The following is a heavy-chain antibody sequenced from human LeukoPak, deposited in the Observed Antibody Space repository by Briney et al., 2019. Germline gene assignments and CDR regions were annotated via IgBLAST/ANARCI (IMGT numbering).Heavy chain of an antibody. CDR1: GGTFSSYA. Sequence: ASVKVSCKASGGTFSSYAISWVRQAPGQGLEWMGRIIPILGIANYAQKFQGRVTITADKSMSTAYMELSSLRSEDTAVYYCARGYSYGPDDYWAREPWSPSPQ. CDR3: ARGYSYGPDDY. V-gene: IGHV1-69*04. D-gene: IGHD5-18*01. J-gene: IGHJ4*02. CDR2: IIPILGIA.